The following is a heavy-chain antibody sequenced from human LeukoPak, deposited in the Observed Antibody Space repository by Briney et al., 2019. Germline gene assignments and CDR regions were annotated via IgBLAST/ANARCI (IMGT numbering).Heavy chain of an antibody. CDR3: ARRRGDIVVVPAAIRYYYYMDV. CDR2: IYHSGST. J-gene: IGHJ6*03. V-gene: IGHV4-30-2*01. Sequence: SQTLSLTCTVSGGSISSGGYYWSWIRQPPGKGLEWIGYIYHSGSTYYNPSLKSRVTISVDRSKNQFSLKLSSVTAADTAVYYCARRRGDIVVVPAAIRYYYYMDVWGKGTTVTVSS. CDR1: GGSISSGGYY. D-gene: IGHD2-2*01.